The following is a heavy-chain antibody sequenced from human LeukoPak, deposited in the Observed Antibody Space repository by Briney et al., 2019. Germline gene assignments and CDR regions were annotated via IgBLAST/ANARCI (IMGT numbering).Heavy chain of an antibody. CDR1: GYTFTGYY. D-gene: IGHD3-22*01. CDR3: ARDSNYYDSSGSIDY. J-gene: IGHJ4*02. V-gene: IGHV1-2*06. CDR2: INPNSGGT. Sequence: GASVKVSCKASGYTFTGYYMHWVRQAPGQGLEWMGRINPNSGGTNYAQKFQGRVTMTRDTSISTAYMELSRLRSDDTAVYYCARDSNYYDSSGSIDYWGQGTLVTVSS.